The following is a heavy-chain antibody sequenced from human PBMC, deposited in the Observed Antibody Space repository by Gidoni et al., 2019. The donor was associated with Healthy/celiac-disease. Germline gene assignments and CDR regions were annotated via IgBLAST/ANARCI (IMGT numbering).Heavy chain of an antibody. J-gene: IGHJ3*02. CDR3: ARDRWLRLNDPGAFDI. CDR1: GFPFISYG. V-gene: IGHV3-33*01. D-gene: IGHD5-12*01. CDR2: TWYDGSNK. Sequence: QVQLVASGCGVVQPRRSLSLSCAASGFPFISYGMHWVRPAPGRGLEWVAVTWYDGSNKYYADSVKGRFTISRDNYKNTLYLQMNSLGAEDTAVYYCARDRWLRLNDPGAFDIWGQGTMVTVSS.